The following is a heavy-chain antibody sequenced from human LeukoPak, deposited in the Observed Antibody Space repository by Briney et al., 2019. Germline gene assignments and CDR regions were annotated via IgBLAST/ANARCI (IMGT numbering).Heavy chain of an antibody. V-gene: IGHV3-21*01. D-gene: IGHD3-10*01. J-gene: IGHJ4*02. CDR3: ASSSTMVRGVTYLYYFDY. CDR2: ISGSSSYI. Sequence: GGSLRLSCVASGFTFSSYSMNWVRQAPGKGLEWVSSISGSSSYIYYADSVKGLFTISRDNAKNSLYLQMNSLRAEDTAVYYCASSSTMVRGVTYLYYFDYWGQGTLVTVSS. CDR1: GFTFSSYS.